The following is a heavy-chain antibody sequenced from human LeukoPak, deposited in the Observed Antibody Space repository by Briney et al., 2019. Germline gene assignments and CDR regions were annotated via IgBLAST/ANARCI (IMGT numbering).Heavy chain of an antibody. V-gene: IGHV4-30-4*03. J-gene: IGHJ3*02. CDR3: XXXXXXXXPVLYDAFDI. Sequence: SETLSLTCTVSGGSISSGDYYWSWIRQPPGKGLEWIGYIYYSGSTYYNPSLKSRVTISVDTSKNQFSLKLSSVTAADTAVYYXXXXXXXXXPVLYDAFDIWGQGTMVTVSS. CDR2: IYYSGST. CDR1: GGSISSGDYY. D-gene: IGHD6-13*01.